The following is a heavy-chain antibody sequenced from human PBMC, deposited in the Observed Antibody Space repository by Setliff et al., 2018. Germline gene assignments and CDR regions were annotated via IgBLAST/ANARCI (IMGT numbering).Heavy chain of an antibody. D-gene: IGHD1-26*01. CDR1: GFTFSDYY. V-gene: IGHV3-11*03. CDR3: ARKGISALSGAFDM. Sequence: GGSLRLSCAASGFTFSDYYMSWIRQAPGKGLEWVSYISSSSSYTNYADSVKGRFTISRDNAKNSLYLQMNSLTAADTAVYYCARKGISALSGAFDMWGQGTMVTVSS. CDR2: ISSSSSYT. J-gene: IGHJ3*02.